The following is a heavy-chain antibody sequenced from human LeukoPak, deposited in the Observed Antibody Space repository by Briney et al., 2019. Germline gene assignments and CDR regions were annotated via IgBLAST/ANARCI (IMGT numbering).Heavy chain of an antibody. CDR1: GYTFTSYY. J-gene: IGHJ4*02. V-gene: IGHV1-46*01. Sequence: ASVKVSCKASGYTFTSYYMHWVRQAPGQGLEWMGIINPSGGSTSYAQKFQGRVTMTRDMSTRTVYMELSSLRSEDTAVYYCARGHSSSFTPRGYFDYWGQGTLVTVSS. CDR3: ARGHSSSFTPRGYFDY. CDR2: INPSGGST. D-gene: IGHD6-6*01.